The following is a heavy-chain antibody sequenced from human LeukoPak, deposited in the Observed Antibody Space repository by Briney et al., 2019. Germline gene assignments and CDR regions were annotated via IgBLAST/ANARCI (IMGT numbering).Heavy chain of an antibody. Sequence: GGSLRLSCEASGFTFNTYSMNWARQAPGKGLEWVSYISSSSSTIYYADSVKGRFTISRDNAKNSLYLQMNSLRAEDTAVYYCARDRGRTVGATPYYFDYWGQGTLVTVSS. CDR1: GFTFNTYS. CDR2: ISSSSSTI. J-gene: IGHJ4*02. CDR3: ARDRGRTVGATPYYFDY. V-gene: IGHV3-48*01. D-gene: IGHD1-26*01.